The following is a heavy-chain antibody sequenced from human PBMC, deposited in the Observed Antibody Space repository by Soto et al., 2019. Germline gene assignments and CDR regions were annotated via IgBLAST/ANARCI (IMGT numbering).Heavy chain of an antibody. CDR1: GGSISSYY. CDR2: IYTSGST. V-gene: IGHV4-4*07. CDR3: ARACSSNSCYDVFDY. D-gene: IGHD2-2*01. Sequence: SETLSLTCTVSGGSISSYYWSWIRQPAGKGLEWIGRIYTSGSTNYNPSLMSRVNMSVDTSKNQFSLKLSSVTAADTAVYYCARACSSNSCYDVFDYWGQGTLVTVSS. J-gene: IGHJ4*02.